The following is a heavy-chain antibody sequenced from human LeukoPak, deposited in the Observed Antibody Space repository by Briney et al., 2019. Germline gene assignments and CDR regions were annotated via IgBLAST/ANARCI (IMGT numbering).Heavy chain of an antibody. CDR3: ARVTAMVYSFGAFQGYYFDY. V-gene: IGHV1-18*01. Sequence: GASVKVSCKASGYTFTSYGISWVRQAPGQGLEWMGWISAYNGNTNYAQKLQGRVTMTTDTSTSTAYMELRSLRSDDTAVYYCARVTAMVYSFGAFQGYYFDYWGQGTLVTVSS. D-gene: IGHD5-18*01. CDR2: ISAYNGNT. J-gene: IGHJ4*02. CDR1: GYTFTSYG.